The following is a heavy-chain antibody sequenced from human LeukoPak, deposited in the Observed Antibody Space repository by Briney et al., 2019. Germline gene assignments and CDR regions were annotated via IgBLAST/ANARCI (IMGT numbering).Heavy chain of an antibody. CDR1: DPSINTYY. Sequence: PSETLSLTCTVSDPSINTYYWSWIRQPAGKGLEWIGHLHATGTTNYNPFLKGRVTMSIDTSKNQFSLKLRSVTAADTAVYYCAKVAKYYYGPETYFFFENWGQGTLVTVSS. CDR3: AKVAKYYYGPETYFFFEN. J-gene: IGHJ4*02. V-gene: IGHV4-4*07. D-gene: IGHD3-10*01. CDR2: LHATGTT.